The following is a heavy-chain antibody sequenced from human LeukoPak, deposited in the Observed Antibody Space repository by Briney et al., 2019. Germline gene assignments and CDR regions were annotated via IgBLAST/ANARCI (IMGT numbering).Heavy chain of an antibody. J-gene: IGHJ4*02. D-gene: IGHD5-12*01. CDR1: GFTFSSYA. CDR3: AKSYNGYESKPDY. V-gene: IGHV3-23*01. Sequence: GGSLRLSCAASGFTFSSYAMSWVRQAPGKGLEWVASISNSGGRTFYTDSVKGRFTISRDNSKITLYLQMNSLRAEDTAVYYCAKSYNGYESKPDYWGQGTLVTVSS. CDR2: ISNSGGRT.